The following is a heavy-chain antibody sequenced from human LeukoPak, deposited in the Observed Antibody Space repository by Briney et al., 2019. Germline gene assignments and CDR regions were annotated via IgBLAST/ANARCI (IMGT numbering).Heavy chain of an antibody. D-gene: IGHD6-19*01. CDR3: AKGIAVAGTPFDY. Sequence: PGGSLRLSCAASGFTFSSYAMSWVRQAPGKGLEWVLAISCSGGSTYYADSVKGRFTITRDNSKNTLYLQMNSLRAEDTAVYYCAKGIAVAGTPFDYWGQGTLVTASS. CDR2: ISCSGGST. V-gene: IGHV3-23*01. J-gene: IGHJ4*02. CDR1: GFTFSSYA.